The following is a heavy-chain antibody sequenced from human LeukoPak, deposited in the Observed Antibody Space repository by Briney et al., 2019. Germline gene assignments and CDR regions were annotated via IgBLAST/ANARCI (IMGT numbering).Heavy chain of an antibody. D-gene: IGHD6-13*01. CDR3: AREPPDSSSWYPGWGDSFDY. J-gene: IGHJ4*02. CDR2: ISSSSSYI. Sequence: GGSLRLSCAASGFTFSSYSMNWGRQATGKGLRWGSSISSSSSYIYYADSVKGRFTISRDNAKNSRYLQMNSLRAEDTAVYYCAREPPDSSSWYPGWGDSFDYWGQGTLVTVSS. V-gene: IGHV3-21*01. CDR1: GFTFSSYS.